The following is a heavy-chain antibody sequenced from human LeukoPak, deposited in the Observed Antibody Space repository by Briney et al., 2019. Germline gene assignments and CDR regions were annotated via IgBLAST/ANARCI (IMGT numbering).Heavy chain of an antibody. CDR3: ARVFLGMAAGTIGDAFDI. J-gene: IGHJ3*02. V-gene: IGHV3-48*03. D-gene: IGHD6-13*01. CDR1: GFTFSSYE. CDR2: ISSGGSTI. Sequence: GGSLRLSCVASGFTFSSYEMNWVRQAPGKGLEWVSYISSGGSTIQYADSVKGRFTTSRDNAKNSLYLQMNSLRSDDTAVYYCARVFLGMAAGTIGDAFDIWGQGTKVSVSS.